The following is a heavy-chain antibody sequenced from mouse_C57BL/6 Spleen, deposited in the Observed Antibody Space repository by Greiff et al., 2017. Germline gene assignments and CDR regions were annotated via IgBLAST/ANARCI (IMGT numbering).Heavy chain of an antibody. CDR3: ARRWVLGFYYFDY. J-gene: IGHJ2*01. Sequence: VQLQQSGPELVKPGASVKIPCKASGYTFTDYNMDWVKQSHGKSLEWIGDINPNNGGTIYNQKFKGKATLTVDKSSSTAYMELRSLTSEDTAVYYCARRWVLGFYYFDYWGQGTTLTVSS. CDR1: GYTFTDYN. D-gene: IGHD2-3*01. CDR2: INPNNGGT. V-gene: IGHV1-18*01.